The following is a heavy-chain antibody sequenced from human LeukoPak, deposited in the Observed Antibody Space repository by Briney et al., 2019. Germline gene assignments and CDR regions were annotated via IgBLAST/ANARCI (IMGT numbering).Heavy chain of an antibody. CDR3: ARDYYDSSGYYYGAS. D-gene: IGHD3-22*01. CDR1: GFTFSSYS. J-gene: IGHJ4*02. Sequence: GGSLRLSCAASGFTFSSYSMNWVRQAPGKGLEWISYISSSSSTIYYADSVKGRFTISRDNAKNSLYLQMNSLRAEDTAVYYCARDYYDSSGYYYGASWGQGTLVTVSS. V-gene: IGHV3-48*04. CDR2: ISSSSSTI.